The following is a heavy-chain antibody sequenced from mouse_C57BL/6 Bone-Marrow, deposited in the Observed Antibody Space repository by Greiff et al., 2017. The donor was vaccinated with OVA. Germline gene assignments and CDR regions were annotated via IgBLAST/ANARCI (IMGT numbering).Heavy chain of an antibody. CDR3: ARAYYYGSSFAMDY. D-gene: IGHD1-1*01. Sequence: QVQLKESGPELVKPGASVKLSCKASGYTFTSYDINWVKQRPGQGLEWIGWIYPRDGSTKYNEKFKGKATLTVDTSSSTAYMELHSLTSEDSAVYFCARAYYYGSSFAMDYWGQGTSVTVSS. CDR2: IYPRDGST. CDR1: GYTFTSYD. J-gene: IGHJ4*01. V-gene: IGHV1-85*01.